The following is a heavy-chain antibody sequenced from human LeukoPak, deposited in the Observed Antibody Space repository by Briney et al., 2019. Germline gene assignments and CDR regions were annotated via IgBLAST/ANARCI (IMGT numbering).Heavy chain of an antibody. CDR3: AKGPDSSGYYYVDAFDI. Sequence: GGSLRLSCAASGFTFSSYAMSWVRQAPGKGLEWVSAISGSGGSTYYADSVKGRFTISRDNSKNTLYLQMNSLRAEDTAVYYCAKGPDSSGYYYVDAFDIWGQGTMVTVSS. CDR1: GFTFSSYA. V-gene: IGHV3-23*01. D-gene: IGHD3-22*01. CDR2: ISGSGGST. J-gene: IGHJ3*02.